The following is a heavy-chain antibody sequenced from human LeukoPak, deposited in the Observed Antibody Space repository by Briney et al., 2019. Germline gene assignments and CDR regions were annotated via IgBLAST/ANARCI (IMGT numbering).Heavy chain of an antibody. CDR1: GGSFSDYY. CDR2: INHSGST. J-gene: IGHJ4*02. Sequence: SETLSLTCAAYGGSFSDYYWSWIRQSPGKGLEWIGEINHSGSTNYNPSLKSRVTMSLDTSKNQISLKMSSVTAADTAVYYCAREPQFSHYFDYWGQGTLVTVSS. CDR3: AREPQFSHYFDY. V-gene: IGHV4-34*01.